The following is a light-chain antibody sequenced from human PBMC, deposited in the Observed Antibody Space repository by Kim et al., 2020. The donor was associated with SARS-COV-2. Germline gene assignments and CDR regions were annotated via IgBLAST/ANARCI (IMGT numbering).Light chain of an antibody. V-gene: IGLV2-14*03. J-gene: IGLJ1*01. CDR1: SSDVGAYNY. CDR3: SSYASTRSYV. CDR2: DVN. Sequence: QSALTQPASVSGSPGQSITISCTGTSSDVGAYNYVSWYQQHPGKAPKLMIFDVNKRPSGLSNRFSGSKSGNTASLTISGLQAEDEADYYCSSYASTRSYVFGSGTKVTV.